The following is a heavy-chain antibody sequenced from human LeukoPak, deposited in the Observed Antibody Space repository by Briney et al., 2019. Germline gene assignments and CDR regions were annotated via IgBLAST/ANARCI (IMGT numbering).Heavy chain of an antibody. J-gene: IGHJ4*02. CDR2: IYSGGST. D-gene: IGHD3-22*01. Sequence: GGSLRLSCAASGFTVSSNYMSWVRQAPGKGLEWVSVIYSGGSTYYADSVKGRFTISRDNSKKTLYLQMNSLRAEDTAVYYCARVKVISSPEPEYYYDSSGYYNPPYYFDYWGQGTLVTVSS. CDR3: ARVKVISSPEPEYYYDSSGYYNPPYYFDY. V-gene: IGHV3-66*01. CDR1: GFTVSSNY.